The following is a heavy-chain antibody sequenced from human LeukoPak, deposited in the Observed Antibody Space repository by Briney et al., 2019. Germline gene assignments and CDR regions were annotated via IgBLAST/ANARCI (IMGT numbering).Heavy chain of an antibody. CDR2: MNPNSGNT. CDR1: GYTFTSYA. CDR3: VRSSSLVRGVIILTSNHHGIH. J-gene: IGHJ4*02. D-gene: IGHD3-10*01. V-gene: IGHV1-8*02. Sequence: ASVKVSCKASGYTFTSYAMNWVRQAPGQGLEWMAWMNPNSGNTGYVQKFRGRLTMTRDTSIGTAYMELSSLGSEDTAVYYCVRSSSLVRGVIILTSNHHGIHWGQGTLVTVTS.